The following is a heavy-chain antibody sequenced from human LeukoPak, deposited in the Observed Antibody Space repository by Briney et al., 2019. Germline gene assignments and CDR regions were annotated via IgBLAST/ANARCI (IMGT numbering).Heavy chain of an antibody. V-gene: IGHV3-7*03. CDR3: AKVASGHGSTMLDY. Sequence: GGSLRLSCAASGFTFSSYWMSWVRQAPGKGLEWVANIKQDGSEKYYVDSVKGRFTISRDNAKNSLYLQMNSLRAEDTAVYYCAKVASGHGSTMLDYWGQGTLVTVSS. CDR2: IKQDGSEK. CDR1: GFTFSSYW. D-gene: IGHD2-2*01. J-gene: IGHJ4*02.